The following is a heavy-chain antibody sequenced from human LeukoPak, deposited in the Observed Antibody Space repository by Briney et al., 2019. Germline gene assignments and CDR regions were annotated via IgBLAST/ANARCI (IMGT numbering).Heavy chain of an antibody. CDR1: GGSFSGYY. Sequence: SETLSLTCAVYGGSFSGYYWSWIRQPPGKGLEWIGEINHSGSTNYNPSLKSRVTISVDTSKNQFSLKLSSVTAADTAVYYCAGMRPPSTSKGSGKRKYYFDYWGQGTLVTVSS. CDR2: INHSGST. V-gene: IGHV4-34*01. J-gene: IGHJ4*02. D-gene: IGHD3-10*01. CDR3: AGMRPPSTSKGSGKRKYYFDY.